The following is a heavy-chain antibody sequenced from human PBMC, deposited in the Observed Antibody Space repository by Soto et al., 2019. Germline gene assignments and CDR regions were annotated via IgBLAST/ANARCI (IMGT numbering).Heavy chain of an antibody. CDR1: GGSISSYY. J-gene: IGHJ5*02. CDR3: AREEGSSSGWFDP. D-gene: IGHD6-6*01. CDR2: IYYSGST. V-gene: IGHV4-59*01. Sequence: QVQLQESGPGLVKPSETLSLTCTVSGGSISSYYWSWIRQPPGKGLEWIGYIYYSGSTNYNPSLKSRVTISVDTSKNQFSLKLSSVTAADTAVYYCAREEGSSSGWFDPWGQGTLVTVSS.